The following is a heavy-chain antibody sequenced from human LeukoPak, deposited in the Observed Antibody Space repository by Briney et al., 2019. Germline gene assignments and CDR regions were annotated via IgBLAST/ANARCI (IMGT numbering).Heavy chain of an antibody. Sequence: GGSLRLSCAASAFTFSDYYMSWIRQAPGKGLEWVSYISRGSHYTNYADSVKGRFTISRDDARNSLFLQINSLRAEDMAVNYSARFYGLGNWNDAFDIWGQGTMVTVSS. CDR2: ISRGSHYT. V-gene: IGHV3-11*06. CDR1: AFTFSDYY. J-gene: IGHJ3*02. CDR3: ARFYGLGNWNDAFDI. D-gene: IGHD3-10*01.